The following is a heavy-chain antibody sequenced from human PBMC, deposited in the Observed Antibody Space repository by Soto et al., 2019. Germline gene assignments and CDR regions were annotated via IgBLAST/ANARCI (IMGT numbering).Heavy chain of an antibody. D-gene: IGHD2-15*01. V-gene: IGHV2-5*02. CDR3: AHRQRTVVVGAPFDL. CDR2: IYWDDDK. CDR1: GVSLSTSGEG. J-gene: IGHJ4*02. Sequence: QITLRESGPTLVQPTQTLTLTCTLSGVSLSTSGEGVGWIRQPPGKALEWLALIYWDDDKRFSPSLKSRLSITRDISNNQVVMTMTDMAPEDTAIYYCAHRQRTVVVGAPFDLWGQGSQVTFSS.